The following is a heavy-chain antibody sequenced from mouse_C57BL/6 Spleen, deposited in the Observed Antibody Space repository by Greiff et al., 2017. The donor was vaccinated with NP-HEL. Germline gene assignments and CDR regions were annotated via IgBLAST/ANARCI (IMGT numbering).Heavy chain of an antibody. J-gene: IGHJ3*01. V-gene: IGHV1-78*01. CDR2: IYPRDGST. D-gene: IGHD2-5*01. Sequence: QVQLQQSDSELVKPGASVKISCKVSGYTFTDHTIHWMKQRPEQGLEWIGYIYPRDGSTKYNEKFKGKATLTADKSSSTDYMQLNSLTSEDSAVYFCARGGYSNLAWFAYWGQGTLVTVSA. CDR1: GYTFTDHT. CDR3: ARGGYSNLAWFAY.